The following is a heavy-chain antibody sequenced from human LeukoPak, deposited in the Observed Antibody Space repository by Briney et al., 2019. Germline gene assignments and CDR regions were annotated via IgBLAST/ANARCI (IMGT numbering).Heavy chain of an antibody. CDR3: AKGRGAFDI. D-gene: IGHD3-10*01. Sequence: GGSLRLSCVASRFSVSSYAMHWVRQAPGKGLEWVATISYNGGNRYNAASVKGRFTISRDNSKNTVFLQMNSLRSEDTALYYCAKGRGAFDIWGQGTMVTVSS. CDR1: RFSVSSYA. CDR2: ISYNGGNR. V-gene: IGHV3-30-3*01. J-gene: IGHJ3*02.